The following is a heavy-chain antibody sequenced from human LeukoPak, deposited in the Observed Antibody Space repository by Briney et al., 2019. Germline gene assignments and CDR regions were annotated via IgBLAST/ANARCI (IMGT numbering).Heavy chain of an antibody. CDR3: AKTGGDSVLYYYYMDV. CDR1: GFTFSSYA. J-gene: IGHJ6*03. V-gene: IGHV3-30-3*02. D-gene: IGHD3-10*01. Sequence: PGGSLRLSCAASGFTFSSYAMHWVRQAPGKGLEWVSVISYDGSNKYYADSVKGRFTISRDNSKNTLYLQMNSLRAEDTAVYYCAKTGGDSVLYYYYMDVWGKGTTVTVSS. CDR2: ISYDGSNK.